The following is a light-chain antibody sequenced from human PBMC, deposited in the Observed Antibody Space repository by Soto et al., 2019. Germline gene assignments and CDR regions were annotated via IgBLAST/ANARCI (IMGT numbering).Light chain of an antibody. CDR1: QSVLYSSNNKNY. Sequence: DIVMTQSPDSLAVSLGERATINCKSSQSVLYSSNNKNYLAWYQQKPGQPPKLLVYWASTRESVVPDRFSGRGSWTEFNLTISSLQAEDVAVYYCQQYYRTPPTFGQGTKLEIK. CDR2: WAS. V-gene: IGKV4-1*01. CDR3: QQYYRTPPT. J-gene: IGKJ2*01.